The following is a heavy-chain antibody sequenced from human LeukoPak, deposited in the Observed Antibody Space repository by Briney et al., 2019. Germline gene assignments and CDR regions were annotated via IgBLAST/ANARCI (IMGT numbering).Heavy chain of an antibody. Sequence: SETLSLTCAVSGGSISSGGYSWSWIRQPPGKGLEWIGYIYHSGSTYYNPSLKSRVTISVDRSKNQFSLKLSSVTAADTAVYYCARGKPWFGELFGNWFDPWGQGTLVTVSS. V-gene: IGHV4-30-2*01. CDR3: ARGKPWFGELFGNWFDP. J-gene: IGHJ5*02. CDR1: GGSISSGGYS. CDR2: IYHSGST. D-gene: IGHD3-10*01.